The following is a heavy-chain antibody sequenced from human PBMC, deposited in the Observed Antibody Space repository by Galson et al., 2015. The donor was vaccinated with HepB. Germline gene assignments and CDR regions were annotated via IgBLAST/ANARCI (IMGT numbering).Heavy chain of an antibody. CDR1: GYTFTHYP. J-gene: IGHJ6*02. D-gene: IGHD5-24*01. Sequence: SCKASGYTFTHYPIHWVRQAPGQRLEWMAWINAGNGNTRYSEAFQGRVTMTTDTSTSTAYMELRSLRSDDTAVYYCARREMATHYYYGMDVWGQGTTVTVSS. CDR3: ARREMATHYYYGMDV. V-gene: IGHV1-3*01. CDR2: INAGNGNT.